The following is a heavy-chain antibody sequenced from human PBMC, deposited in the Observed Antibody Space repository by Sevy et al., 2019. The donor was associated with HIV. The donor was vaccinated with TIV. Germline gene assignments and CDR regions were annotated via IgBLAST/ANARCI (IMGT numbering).Heavy chain of an antibody. D-gene: IGHD5-18*01. V-gene: IGHV3-30*18. Sequence: GSLRPSCAASGFTFSSYGMHWVRQAPGKGLGWGAVISYDGSNKYYVDSVKGRFTISRDNSKNTLSLQMNSLRAEDTAVYYCAKDQGGYSYGLPGYYYYGMDVWGQGTTVTVSS. CDR2: ISYDGSNK. J-gene: IGHJ6*02. CDR3: AKDQGGYSYGLPGYYYYGMDV. CDR1: GFTFSSYG.